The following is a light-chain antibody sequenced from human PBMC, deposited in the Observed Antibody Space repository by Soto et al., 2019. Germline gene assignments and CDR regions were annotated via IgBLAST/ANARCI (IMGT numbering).Light chain of an antibody. V-gene: IGKV3-11*01. CDR2: DAS. CDR3: HQRSNWPPT. J-gene: IGKJ4*01. CDR1: QSVSSN. Sequence: TVLTQSPATLSLSPGERATLSCRASQSVSSNLAWYQQKPGQAPRLLIYDASNRATGIPARFSGSGSGTDFTLTISSLQPEDFAVYYCHQRSNWPPTFGGGTKVDIK.